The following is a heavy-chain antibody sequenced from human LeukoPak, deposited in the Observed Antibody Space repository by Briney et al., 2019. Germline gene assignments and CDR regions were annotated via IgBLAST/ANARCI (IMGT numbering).Heavy chain of an antibody. CDR2: ISAYNGNT. Sequence: ASVKVSCKASGYTFTSYGISWVRPAPGQGLEWMGWISAYNGNTNYAQKLQGRVTMTTDTSTSTAYMELRSLRSDDTAVYYCARDRRIAAADPDAFDIWGQGTMVTVSS. J-gene: IGHJ3*02. CDR1: GYTFTSYG. D-gene: IGHD6-13*01. V-gene: IGHV1-18*01. CDR3: ARDRRIAAADPDAFDI.